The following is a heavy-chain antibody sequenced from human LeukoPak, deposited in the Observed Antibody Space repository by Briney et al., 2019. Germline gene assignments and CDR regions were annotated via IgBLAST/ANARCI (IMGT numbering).Heavy chain of an antibody. CDR2: T. V-gene: IGHV4-59*08. Sequence: TNYNPSLKSRVTISVDTSKNQFSLKLSSVTAADTAVYYCARHFKYYYDSSGYYERGAFDIWGQGTMVTVSS. J-gene: IGHJ3*02. D-gene: IGHD3-22*01. CDR3: ARHFKYYYDSSGYYERGAFDI.